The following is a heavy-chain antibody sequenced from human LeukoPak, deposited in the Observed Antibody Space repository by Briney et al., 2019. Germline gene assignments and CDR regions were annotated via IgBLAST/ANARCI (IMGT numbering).Heavy chain of an antibody. D-gene: IGHD5-24*01. J-gene: IGHJ4*02. CDR1: GFTFDDYA. V-gene: IGHV3-9*01. CDR3: ARWLGAIAWPYYFDY. Sequence: PGGSLRLSCAASGFTFDDYAMHWVRQAPGKGLEWVSGISWNSGSIGYADSVKGRFTVSRDNAKNSLYLQMNSLRAEDTAVYYCARWLGAIAWPYYFDYWGQGTLVTVSS. CDR2: ISWNSGSI.